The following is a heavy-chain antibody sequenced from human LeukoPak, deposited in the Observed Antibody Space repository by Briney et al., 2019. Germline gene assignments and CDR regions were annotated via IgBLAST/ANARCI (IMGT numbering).Heavy chain of an antibody. Sequence: PSETLSLTCTVSGGPVSHYYWSWIRQPPGKGLEWIGYIYYSGSTNYNPSLKSRVTISVDTSKNQFSLKLSSVTAADTAVYYCAKSEMYCYGGICYPFYYMDVWGKGTTVTVSS. D-gene: IGHD2-15*01. CDR2: IYYSGST. CDR1: GGPVSHYY. J-gene: IGHJ6*03. V-gene: IGHV4-59*02. CDR3: AKSEMYCYGGICYPFYYMDV.